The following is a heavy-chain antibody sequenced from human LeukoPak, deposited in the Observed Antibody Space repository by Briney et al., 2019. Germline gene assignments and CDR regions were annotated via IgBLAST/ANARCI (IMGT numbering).Heavy chain of an antibody. Sequence: ASVKVSCKASGFTFTSSAMQWVRQARGQRLEWIGWIVVGSGNTNYAQKFQERVTITRDMSTSTAYMELSSLRSEDTAVYYCAADPDCSNNRTPYWGQGTLVTVSS. CDR2: IVVGSGNT. V-gene: IGHV1-58*02. CDR3: AADPDCSNNRTPY. J-gene: IGHJ4*02. D-gene: IGHD4-11*01. CDR1: GFTFTSSA.